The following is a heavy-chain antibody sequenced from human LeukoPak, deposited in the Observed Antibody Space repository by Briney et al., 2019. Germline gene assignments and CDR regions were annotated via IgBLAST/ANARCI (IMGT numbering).Heavy chain of an antibody. CDR2: INHSGST. D-gene: IGHD6-19*01. J-gene: IGHJ4*02. CDR1: GGSFSGYY. V-gene: IGHV4-34*01. CDR3: AAPGIAVAGTPYDY. Sequence: PSETLSLTCAVYGGSFSGYYWSWIRQPPGKGLEWIGEINHSGSTNYNPSLKSRVTTSVDTSKNQFSLKLSSVTAADTAVYYCAAPGIAVAGTPYDYWGQGTLVTVSS.